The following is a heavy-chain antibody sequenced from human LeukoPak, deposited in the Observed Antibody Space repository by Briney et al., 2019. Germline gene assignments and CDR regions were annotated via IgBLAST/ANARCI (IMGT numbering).Heavy chain of an antibody. CDR1: GFSLTTYE. J-gene: IGHJ5*02. V-gene: IGHV3-48*03. Sequence: GGSLRLSCAASGFSLTTYEMNWVRQAPGKGLEWVSYISSSGDSIYYADSVKGRFTISRDNSKNTLYLQMNSLRAEDTAVYYCAKDHSSWNLWGQGTLVTVSS. CDR2: ISSSGDSI. CDR3: AKDHSSWNL. D-gene: IGHD6-13*01.